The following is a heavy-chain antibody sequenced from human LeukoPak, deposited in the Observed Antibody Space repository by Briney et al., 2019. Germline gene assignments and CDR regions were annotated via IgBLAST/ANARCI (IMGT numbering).Heavy chain of an antibody. CDR2: ISGSGGST. D-gene: IGHD3-10*01. J-gene: IGHJ6*03. V-gene: IGHV3-23*01. CDR3: AKDEEDSGSSYYYMDV. CDR1: GFTFSSYG. Sequence: PGGILRLSCAASGFTFSSYGMSWVRQAPGKGLEWVSAISGSGGSTYYADSVKGRFTISRDNSKNTLYLQMNSLRAEDTAVYYCAKDEEDSGSSYYYMDVWGKGTTVTVSS.